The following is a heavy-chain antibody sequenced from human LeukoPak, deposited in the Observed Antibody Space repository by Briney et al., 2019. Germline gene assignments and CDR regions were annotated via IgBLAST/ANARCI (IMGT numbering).Heavy chain of an antibody. CDR3: ARGDGSDYYGSGSYGFDY. V-gene: IGHV3-7*01. D-gene: IGHD3-10*01. CDR2: IKQDGSEK. CDR1: GFTFGSYW. Sequence: GGSLRLSCAASGFTFGSYWMSWVRQAPGKGLEWVANIKQDGSEKYYVDSVKGRFTISRDNAKNSLYLQMNSLRAEDTAVYYCARGDGSDYYGSGSYGFDYWGQGTLVTVSS. J-gene: IGHJ4*02.